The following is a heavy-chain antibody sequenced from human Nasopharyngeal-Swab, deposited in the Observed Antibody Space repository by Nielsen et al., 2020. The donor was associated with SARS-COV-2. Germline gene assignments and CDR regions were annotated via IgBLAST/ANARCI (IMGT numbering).Heavy chain of an antibody. D-gene: IGHD1-14*01. V-gene: IGHV3-30*18. CDR3: AKESTTFYYDN. CDR1: GFTFRNHG. CDR2: ITSGGRTQ. J-gene: IGHJ4*02. Sequence: GESLKISCAASGFTFRNHGMHWVRQAPGMGLEWVGIITSGGRTQVYADSVVGRFTISRDDPENTLFLQMNSLRPEDTAVYYCAKESTTFYYDNWGQGTLVTVSS.